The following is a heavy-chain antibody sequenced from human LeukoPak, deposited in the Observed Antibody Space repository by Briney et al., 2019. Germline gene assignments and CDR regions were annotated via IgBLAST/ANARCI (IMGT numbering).Heavy chain of an antibody. V-gene: IGHV4-39*01. CDR3: ASPYFDF. CDR1: GGSISSGNYY. CDR2: MYYSGST. J-gene: IGHJ4*02. Sequence: PSETLSLTCTVSGGSISSGNYYRAWIRQPPGKGLEWIGSMYYSGSTYYNPSLKSRVTISVDTSKNQFSLKLSSVTATDTAVYYCASPYFDFWGQGTLVTVSS.